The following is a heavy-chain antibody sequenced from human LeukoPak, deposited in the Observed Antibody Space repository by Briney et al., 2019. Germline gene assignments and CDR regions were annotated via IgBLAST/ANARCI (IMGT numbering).Heavy chain of an antibody. CDR3: ARGPGAYCVGDCPDY. D-gene: IGHD2-21*02. J-gene: IGHJ4*02. V-gene: IGHV3-74*01. CDR1: VFTFSNFW. CDR2: ICDDGITA. Sequence: GGSLTLSCAASVFTFSNFWYHWLRQDPATGLVWVSRICDDGITASYAESVKRRFTISRDNAKTTLYLQMSRLRAEDTAVYYCARGPGAYCVGDCPDYWGQGILVTVSS.